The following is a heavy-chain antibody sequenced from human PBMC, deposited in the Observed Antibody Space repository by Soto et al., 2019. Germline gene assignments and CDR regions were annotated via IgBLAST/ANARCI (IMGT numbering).Heavy chain of an antibody. CDR3: ARRYGSAIDY. Sequence: QVQLQESGPGLVKPSETLSLTCTVSGGSIRSYYWSWIRQPPGKGLEWLGYIYYSGSTNYNPSLKSRVTISVDTSKNQCSLKLSSVTAADTAVYYCARRYGSAIDYWGQGTLVTVYS. CDR2: IYYSGST. CDR1: GGSIRSYY. J-gene: IGHJ4*02. D-gene: IGHD1-26*01. V-gene: IGHV4-59*08.